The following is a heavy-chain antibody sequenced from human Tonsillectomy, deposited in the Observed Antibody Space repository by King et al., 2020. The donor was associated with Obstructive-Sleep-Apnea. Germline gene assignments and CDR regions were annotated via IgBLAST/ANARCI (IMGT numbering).Heavy chain of an antibody. CDR1: GFTFSGIW. V-gene: IGHV3-7*01. Sequence: VQLVESGGGLVQPGGSLRLSCAASGFTFSGIWMTWVRQAPRKGLEWVATIKQDGSEKYYVDSVKGRFTISRDNAKNLLFLQMNSLRAEDTAVYYGLRDKYGDDWFDPWGQGTLVTVSS. CDR2: IKQDGSEK. CDR3: LRDKYGDDWFDP. D-gene: IGHD2-21*02. J-gene: IGHJ5*02.